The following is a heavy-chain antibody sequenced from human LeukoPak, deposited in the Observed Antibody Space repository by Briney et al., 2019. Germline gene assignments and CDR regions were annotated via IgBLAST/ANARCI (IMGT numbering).Heavy chain of an antibody. J-gene: IGHJ5*02. CDR2: INPSSGGT. Sequence: ASVKVSCKASGYTFTGYYMHWVRQAPGQGLEWMGWINPSSGGTNYAQKFQGRVTMTRDTSISTAYMELSRLRSDDTAVYYCARDRWYQLLSLDWFDPWGQGTLVTVSS. D-gene: IGHD2-2*01. CDR1: GYTFTGYY. V-gene: IGHV1-2*02. CDR3: ARDRWYQLLSLDWFDP.